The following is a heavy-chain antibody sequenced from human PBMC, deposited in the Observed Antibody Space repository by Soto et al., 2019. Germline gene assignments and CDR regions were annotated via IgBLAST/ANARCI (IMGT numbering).Heavy chain of an antibody. CDR2: ISAYNGNT. CDR3: ARDPLYYDILTGYFPFDY. V-gene: IGHV1-18*01. J-gene: IGHJ4*02. D-gene: IGHD3-9*01. CDR1: GYTFTSYG. Sequence: QVQLVQSGAEVKKPGASVKVSCKASGYTFTSYGISWVRQAPGQGLEWMGWISAYNGNTNYAQKLQGRGTMTTDTSTSTAYMELRSLRSDDTAVYYCARDPLYYDILTGYFPFDYWGQGTLVTVSS.